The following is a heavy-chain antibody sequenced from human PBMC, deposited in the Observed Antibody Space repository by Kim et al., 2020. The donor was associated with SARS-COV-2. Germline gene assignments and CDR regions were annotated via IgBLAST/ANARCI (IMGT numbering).Heavy chain of an antibody. CDR1: GGSISSGGYY. CDR3: ARSILWFGETRYWYFDL. J-gene: IGHJ2*01. V-gene: IGHV4-31*03. CDR2: IYYSGNT. D-gene: IGHD3-10*01. Sequence: SETLSLTCTVSGGSISSGGYYWSWIRQHPGRGLEWIGYIYYSGNTYYNPSLKSRATISLDTSKKQFSLRLSSVTAADTAVYYCARSILWFGETRYWYFDLSGRGDLVTVSS.